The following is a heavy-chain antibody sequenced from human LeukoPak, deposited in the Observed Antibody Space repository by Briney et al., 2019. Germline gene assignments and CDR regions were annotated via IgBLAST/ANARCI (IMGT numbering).Heavy chain of an antibody. CDR1: GFTFSSYA. V-gene: IGHV3-64D*09. J-gene: IGHJ4*02. CDR3: VKGGPTTVTTKTYFDY. CDR2: ISSNGGST. D-gene: IGHD4-17*01. Sequence: GGSLRLSCSASGFTFSSYAMHWVRQTAGKGLEYVSAISSNGGSTYYTDSVKGRFTISRDNSKNTLYLQMSSLRAEDTALYYCVKGGPTTVTTKTYFDYWGQGTLVTVSS.